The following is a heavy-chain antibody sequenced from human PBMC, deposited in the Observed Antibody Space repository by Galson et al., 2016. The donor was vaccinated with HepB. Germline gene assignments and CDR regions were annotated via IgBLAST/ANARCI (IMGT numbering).Heavy chain of an antibody. Sequence: SLRLSCAASGFTFSNYAMSRVRPAPGKGLEWVSAISGSGGSTYYADSVQGRFTISRDNSKKTLYLQMRNLRAEDTAVYYCANIPLPRWSRWFDPWGQGTLVTVSS. J-gene: IGHJ5*02. CDR2: ISGSGGST. CDR1: GFTFSNYA. D-gene: IGHD4-23*01. CDR3: ANIPLPRWSRWFDP. V-gene: IGHV3-23*01.